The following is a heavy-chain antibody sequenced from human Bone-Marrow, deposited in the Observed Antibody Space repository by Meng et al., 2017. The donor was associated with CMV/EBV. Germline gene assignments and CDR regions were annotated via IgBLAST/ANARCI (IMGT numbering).Heavy chain of an antibody. D-gene: IGHD3-22*01. CDR2: INPNSGGT. Sequence: ASVKVSCKASGYTFTGYYMHWVRQAPGQGLEWMGWINPNSGGTNYAQNLQGRVTMTADTSTSTAYMELRSLRSDDTAVYYCARGDSSAYYTGPYAFDIWGQGTMVTVSS. CDR1: GYTFTGYY. CDR3: ARGDSSAYYTGPYAFDI. V-gene: IGHV1-2*02. J-gene: IGHJ3*02.